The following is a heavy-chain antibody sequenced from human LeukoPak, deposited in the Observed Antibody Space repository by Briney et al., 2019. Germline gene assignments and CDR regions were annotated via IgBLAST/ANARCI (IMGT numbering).Heavy chain of an antibody. CDR3: AKALRIMIFGVVPPFDP. D-gene: IGHD3-3*01. Sequence: PGGSLRLSCAASGFTFSSYGMHWVRQAPGKGLEWVAFIRYDGSNRYYADSVKGRFTISRDNSKNTLYLQMNSLRAEDTAVYYCAKALRIMIFGVVPPFDPWGQGTLVTVSS. CDR2: IRYDGSNR. J-gene: IGHJ5*02. V-gene: IGHV3-30*02. CDR1: GFTFSSYG.